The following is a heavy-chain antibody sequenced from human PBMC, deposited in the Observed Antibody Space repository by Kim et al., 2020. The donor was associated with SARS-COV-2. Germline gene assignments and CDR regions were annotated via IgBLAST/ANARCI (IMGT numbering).Heavy chain of an antibody. CDR3: VRPVSDCRNGVCRYFFER. V-gene: IGHV3-74*03. D-gene: IGHD2-8*01. CDR1: GFPFNTYW. CDR2: MNSDGGIT. Sequence: GGSLRLSCAASGFPFNTYWMYWVRQSPGKGPVWVARMNSDGGITTYANSVKGRFSISRNNAKNTMYLQMNRLRVDDTAVYYCVRPVSDCRNGVCRYFFERWGQGPRVMVSS. J-gene: IGHJ4*02.